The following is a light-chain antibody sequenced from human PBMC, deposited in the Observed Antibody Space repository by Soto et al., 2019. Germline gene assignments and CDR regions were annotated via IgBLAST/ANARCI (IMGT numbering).Light chain of an antibody. CDR2: EVS. V-gene: IGLV2-8*01. CDR3: SSYAGSNTFVV. CDR1: SSDVGGYNY. J-gene: IGLJ2*01. Sequence: QSALTQPPSASGSPGQSVTISCTGTSSDVGGYNYVSWYQQHPGKAPKLMIYEVSKRPSGVPDRFSGSKSGNTAALTVSGLQAEDAADYYCSSYAGSNTFVVFGGGTKVTVL.